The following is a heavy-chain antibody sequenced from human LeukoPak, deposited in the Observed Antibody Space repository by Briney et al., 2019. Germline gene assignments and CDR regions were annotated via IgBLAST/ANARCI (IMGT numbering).Heavy chain of an antibody. J-gene: IGHJ6*02. V-gene: IGHV3-66*01. CDR1: GFAVSSNY. D-gene: IGHD3-22*01. CDR2: IYRGGNT. CDR3: ARCPYYDRSGYYAHYYYGMDV. Sequence: PGGSLRLSCSASGFAVSSNYMTWVRQTPRKGLEWVSVIYRGGNTYYADSVKGRFTISRDNSENPLYLQMNSLTVEDTAVYYCARCPYYDRSGYYAHYYYGMDVWGQGTTVTVSS.